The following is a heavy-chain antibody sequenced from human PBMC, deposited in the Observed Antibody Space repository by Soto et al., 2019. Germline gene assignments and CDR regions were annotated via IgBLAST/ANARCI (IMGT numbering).Heavy chain of an antibody. CDR1: GFTFSSYW. CDR2: INSDGSTT. Sequence: EVQLVESGGGLVQPGGSLRLSCAASGFTFSSYWMNWVRQAPGKGLVWVSRINSDGSTTGYVDSVKGRFTISRDNAKSTLYLQMNSLRDEDTAVYYGARGDQIAYYYGMDVWGQGTTVTVSS. V-gene: IGHV3-74*01. CDR3: ARGDQIAYYYGMDV. D-gene: IGHD2-21*01. J-gene: IGHJ6*02.